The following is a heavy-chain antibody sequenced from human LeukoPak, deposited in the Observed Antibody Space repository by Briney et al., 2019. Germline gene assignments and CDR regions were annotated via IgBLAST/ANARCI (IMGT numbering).Heavy chain of an antibody. Sequence: SETLSLTCTVSGGSISTSSYYWGWVRQPPGKGLEWIGNIFYSGSTYYSPSLKSRVTISLDTSKNQVSLKLSSVTAADTAIYYCARATAWIDAFDFWGQGTMVTVSS. CDR3: ARATAWIDAFDF. CDR1: GGSISTSSYY. V-gene: IGHV4-39*07. J-gene: IGHJ3*01. D-gene: IGHD5-12*01. CDR2: IFYSGST.